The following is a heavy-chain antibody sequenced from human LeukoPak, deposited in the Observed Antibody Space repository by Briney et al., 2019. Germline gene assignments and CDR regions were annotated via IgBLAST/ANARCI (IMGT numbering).Heavy chain of an antibody. J-gene: IGHJ4*02. CDR3: ARQYYDFWSGYPRQTYYFDY. Sequence: GESLKISCKGLGYSFSSYSIGWVRRMPGKGLEWMGIIYPDVSDTRYSPSFQGQVTISADKSCSTAYLQWSSLKASGTAMYYCARQYYDFWSGYPRQTYYFDYWGQGTLVTVSS. CDR1: GYSFSSYS. CDR2: IYPDVSDT. V-gene: IGHV5-51*01. D-gene: IGHD3-3*01.